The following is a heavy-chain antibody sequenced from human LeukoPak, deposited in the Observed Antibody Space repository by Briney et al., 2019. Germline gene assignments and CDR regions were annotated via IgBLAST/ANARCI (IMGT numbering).Heavy chain of an antibody. D-gene: IGHD3-22*01. V-gene: IGHV1-2*06. CDR2: INPNSGGT. CDR3: ARGRYYDSSGSSLAVFDY. J-gene: IGHJ4*02. Sequence: ASVKVSCTASGYTFTGYYMHWVRQAPGQGLEWMGRINPNSGGTNYAQKFQGRVTMTRDTSISTAYMELSRLRSDDTAVYYCARGRYYDSSGSSLAVFDYWGQGTLVTVSS. CDR1: GYTFTGYY.